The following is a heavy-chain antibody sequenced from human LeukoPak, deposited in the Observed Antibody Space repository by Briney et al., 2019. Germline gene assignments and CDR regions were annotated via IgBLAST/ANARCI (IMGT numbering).Heavy chain of an antibody. CDR2: INPNSGGT. D-gene: IGHD3-22*01. J-gene: IGHJ4*02. V-gene: IGHV1-2*02. CDR1: GYTFTGYY. CDR3: ARGAHYHDSSEGYDY. Sequence: GASVKVSCKASGYTFTGYYMHWVRQAPGQGLEWMGWINPNSGGTNYAQKFQGRVTMPRDTSISTAYMELSRLRSDDTALYYCARGAHYHDSSEGYDYWGQGTLVTVSS.